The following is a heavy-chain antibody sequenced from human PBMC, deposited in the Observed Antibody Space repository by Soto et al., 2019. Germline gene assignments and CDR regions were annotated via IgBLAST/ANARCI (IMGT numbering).Heavy chain of an antibody. CDR1: GYSVTSYY. J-gene: IGHJ6*02. V-gene: IGHV1-46*01. D-gene: IGHD2-2*01. CDR2: INPNSGST. CDR3: ARAGIAYCSSTTCYLYYYVMVV. Sequence: QVQLEQSGAEVKKPGASVKVSCKASGYSVTSYYMHWVRQAPGQGLEWMGIINPNSGSTTYAQKFQCRVTMTRDTSPSTGYMEMTSLTAGDTAVYYCARAGIAYCSSTTCYLYYYVMVVWGQGTTVTVSS.